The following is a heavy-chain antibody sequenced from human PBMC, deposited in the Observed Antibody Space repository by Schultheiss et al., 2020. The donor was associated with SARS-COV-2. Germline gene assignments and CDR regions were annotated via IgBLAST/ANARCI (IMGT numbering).Heavy chain of an antibody. Sequence: GGSLRLSCAASGFTFSSYAMHWVRQAPGKGLEWVSAISGSGGSTYYADSVKGRFTISRDNAKNSLYLQMNSLRAEDTAVYYCARDCYGDYNRLVYYYYGMDVWGQGTTVTVSS. CDR1: GFTFSSYA. V-gene: IGHV3-23*01. CDR2: ISGSGGST. D-gene: IGHD4-17*01. J-gene: IGHJ6*02. CDR3: ARDCYGDYNRLVYYYYGMDV.